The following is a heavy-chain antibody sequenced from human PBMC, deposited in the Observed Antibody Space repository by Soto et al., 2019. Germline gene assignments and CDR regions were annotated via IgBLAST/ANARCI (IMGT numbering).Heavy chain of an antibody. CDR3: ASSDYGDYAIFDY. CDR2: ISSSSSTI. V-gene: IGHV3-48*01. CDR1: GFTFSSYS. D-gene: IGHD4-17*01. Sequence: GGSLRLSCAASGFTFSSYSMNWVRQAPGKGLEWVSYISSSSSTIYYADSVKGRFTISRDNAKNSLYLQMNSLRAEDTAVYYCASSDYGDYAIFDYWGQGTLVTVSS. J-gene: IGHJ4*02.